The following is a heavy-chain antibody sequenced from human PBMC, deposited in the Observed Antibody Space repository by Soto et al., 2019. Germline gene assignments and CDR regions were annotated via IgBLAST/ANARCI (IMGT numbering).Heavy chain of an antibody. D-gene: IGHD3-3*01. CDR3: AKITTPFRSAYSP. V-gene: IGHV3-23*01. Sequence: EVQLLESGGGLVQPGGSLRLSCAASGFTFSSSAMSWVRQAPGEGLEWVSSISGSGATTYYADSVRGRVTISRDNSKNTLSLQIDSLRAEDTAVYYCAKITTPFRSAYSPWGQGTLVIVSS. J-gene: IGHJ5*02. CDR2: ISGSGATT. CDR1: GFTFSSSA.